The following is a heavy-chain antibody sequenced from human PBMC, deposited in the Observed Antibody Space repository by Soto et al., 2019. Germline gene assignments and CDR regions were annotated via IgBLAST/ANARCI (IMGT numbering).Heavy chain of an antibody. V-gene: IGHV1-3*01. CDR1: GYTFTTYA. J-gene: IGHJ5*02. CDR2: INAGNGNT. CDR3: ARPYCSSPSCYAGNWFDP. Sequence: ASVKVSCKASGYTFTTYAMHWVRQAPGQRLEWMGWINAGNGNTKYSQNFQGRVTITRGASASTAHMGLSSLRSEDTAVYYCARPYCSSPSCYAGNWFDPWGKGSLVTVSS. D-gene: IGHD2-2*01.